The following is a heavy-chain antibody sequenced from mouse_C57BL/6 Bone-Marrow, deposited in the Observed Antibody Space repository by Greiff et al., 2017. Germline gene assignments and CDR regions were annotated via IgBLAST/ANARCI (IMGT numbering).Heavy chain of an antibody. CDR3: ARGNWEEGCFDY. V-gene: IGHV1-63*01. D-gene: IGHD4-1*01. Sequence: VQLVESGAELVRPGTSVKMSCKASGYTFTNYWIGWAKQRPGHGLEWIGDIYPGGGYTNYNEKFKGKATLTADKSSSTAYMQFSSLTSEDSAIYYCARGNWEEGCFDYWGQGTTLTVSS. CDR1: GYTFTNYW. CDR2: IYPGGGYT. J-gene: IGHJ2*01.